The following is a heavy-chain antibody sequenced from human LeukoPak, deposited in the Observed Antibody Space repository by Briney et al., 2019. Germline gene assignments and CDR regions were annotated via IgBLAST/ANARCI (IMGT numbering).Heavy chain of an antibody. CDR2: IFYSGIT. Sequence: PSETLSPTCSVSGGSISPYYWSWIRQPPGKGLEWIGYIFYSGITTYNPSLKSRVTISLDSSKNQFFLRLTSVTAADTAMYYCARAETLAAIYFDFWGQGSLVTVSS. V-gene: IGHV4-59*01. CDR3: ARAETLAAIYFDF. J-gene: IGHJ4*02. D-gene: IGHD6-25*01. CDR1: GGSISPYY.